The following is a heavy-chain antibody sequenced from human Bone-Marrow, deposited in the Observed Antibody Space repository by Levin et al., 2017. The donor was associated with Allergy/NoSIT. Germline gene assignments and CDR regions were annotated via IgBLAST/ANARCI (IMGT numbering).Heavy chain of an antibody. CDR3: AKDLSPRIAVTGNIEY. D-gene: IGHD6-19*01. CDR1: GFTFNDYT. CDR2: ISWDASTA. J-gene: IGHJ4*02. Sequence: GGSLRLSCAASGFTFNDYTMHWVRQAPQRGLEWVSLISWDASTAYYADSVRGRFTISRDNSKNALYLQMNSLTTEDTALYYCAKDLSPRIAVTGNIEYWGQGTLVTVSS. V-gene: IGHV3-43*01.